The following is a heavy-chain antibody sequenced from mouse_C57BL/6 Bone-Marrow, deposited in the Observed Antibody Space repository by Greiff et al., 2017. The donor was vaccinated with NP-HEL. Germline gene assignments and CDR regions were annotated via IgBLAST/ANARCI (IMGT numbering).Heavy chain of an antibody. Sequence: QVQLQQSGPELVKPGASVKISCKASGYAFSSSWMNWVKQRPGKGLEWIGRIYPGDGDTNYNGKFKGKATLTADKSSSTAYMQLSSLTSEDAAVYCCQKYGNCYAMDYWGQGTSVTVSS. D-gene: IGHD2-1*01. CDR3: QKYGNCYAMDY. CDR1: GYAFSSSW. CDR2: IYPGDGDT. J-gene: IGHJ4*01. V-gene: IGHV1-82*01.